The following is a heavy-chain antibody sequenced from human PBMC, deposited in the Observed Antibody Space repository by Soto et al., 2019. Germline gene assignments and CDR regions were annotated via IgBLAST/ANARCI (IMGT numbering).Heavy chain of an antibody. CDR3: ARGLAYYDMDV. Sequence: QVQLVQSGAEVKKPGASVKVSCKASGYTFASFHIAWVRQATEQGLEWLGWMNPDSGNAGYAQKFQGRVTMTRDTAISTAYMELSTLRPDDTAVYDGARGLAYYDMDVWGQGTTVTVSS. J-gene: IGHJ6*02. V-gene: IGHV1-8*01. CDR1: GYTFASFH. CDR2: MNPDSGNA.